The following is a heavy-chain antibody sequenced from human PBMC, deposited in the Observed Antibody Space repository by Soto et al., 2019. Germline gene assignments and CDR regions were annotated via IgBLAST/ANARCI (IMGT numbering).Heavy chain of an antibody. CDR3: ARVTSRPNWFDP. J-gene: IGHJ5*02. CDR2: NNPNSGDT. CDR1: GYIFTDYY. Sequence: ASVKVSCKASGYIFTDYYIHWVRQAPGQGLEWMGWNNPNSGDTNYAHKFRGRVTLTRDTSISTAYMELRRLTSDDTAVYYCARVTSRPNWFDPWGQGTLVTVSS. V-gene: IGHV1-2*07.